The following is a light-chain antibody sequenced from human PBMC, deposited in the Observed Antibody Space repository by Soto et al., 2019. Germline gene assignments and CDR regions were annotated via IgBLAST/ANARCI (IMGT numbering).Light chain of an antibody. CDR2: DAS. J-gene: IGKJ1*01. Sequence: EIVMTQSPATLSVSPGERATLSCRASQTMRSSHLAWYQQIPGQAPRLLIFDASQRATGIPARFRGSGSGTDFTLSISSLEPEDFAVYYCQQRTDRPPWTFGQGTKVDIK. CDR1: QTMRSSH. V-gene: IGKV3-11*01. CDR3: QQRTDRPPWT.